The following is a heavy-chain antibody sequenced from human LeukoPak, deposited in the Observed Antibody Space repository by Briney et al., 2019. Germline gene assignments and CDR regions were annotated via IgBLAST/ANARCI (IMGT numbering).Heavy chain of an antibody. CDR3: ASESDY. J-gene: IGHJ4*02. Sequence: GGSLRLSCAASGFTFSSYAMHWVRQAPGKGLEWVAVISYDGSNKYYADSVKGRFTISRDNSKSTLYLQMNSLRAEDTAVYYCASESDYWGQGTLVTVSS. V-gene: IGHV3-30-3*01. CDR2: ISYDGSNK. CDR1: GFTFSSYA.